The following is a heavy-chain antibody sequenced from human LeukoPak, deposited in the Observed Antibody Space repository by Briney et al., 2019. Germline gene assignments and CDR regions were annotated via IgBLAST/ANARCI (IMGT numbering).Heavy chain of an antibody. D-gene: IGHD1-26*01. J-gene: IGHJ3*02. CDR2: IYTSGST. Sequence: PSETLSLTCSVSGGSISSYYWSWIRQPPGKGLEWIGRIYTSGSTNYNPSLKSRVTMSVDTSKNQFSLKLSSVTAADTAVYYCASGIVGATSAFDIWGQGTMVTVSS. CDR3: ASGIVGATSAFDI. CDR1: GGSISSYY. V-gene: IGHV4-4*07.